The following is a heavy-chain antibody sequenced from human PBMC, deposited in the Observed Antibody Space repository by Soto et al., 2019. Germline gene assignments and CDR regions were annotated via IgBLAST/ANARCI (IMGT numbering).Heavy chain of an antibody. Sequence: GASVKVSCKASGYTFTGYYMHWVRQAPGQGLEWMGWINPNSGGTNYAQKFQGWVTMTRDTSISTAYMELSRLRSDDTAVYYCARGDGDCSGGSCSAFDIWGQGTMVTVSS. D-gene: IGHD2-15*01. J-gene: IGHJ3*02. V-gene: IGHV1-2*04. CDR2: INPNSGGT. CDR3: ARGDGDCSGGSCSAFDI. CDR1: GYTFTGYY.